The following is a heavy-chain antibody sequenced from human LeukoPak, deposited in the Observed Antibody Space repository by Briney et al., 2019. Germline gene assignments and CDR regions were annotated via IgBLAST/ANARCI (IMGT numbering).Heavy chain of an antibody. V-gene: IGHV3-64D*09. J-gene: IGHJ4*02. CDR1: GFIISNYA. CDR3: VKITSVTGGDC. Sequence: GGSLRLSCSASGFIISNYAMYWVRQAPGKGLEYVSGISNNGGSSFYADSVKGRFTISRDNSKNTLYLQMSSLRAEDTAVYYCVKITSVTGGDCWGQGTRLTVSS. D-gene: IGHD1-1*01. CDR2: ISNNGGSS.